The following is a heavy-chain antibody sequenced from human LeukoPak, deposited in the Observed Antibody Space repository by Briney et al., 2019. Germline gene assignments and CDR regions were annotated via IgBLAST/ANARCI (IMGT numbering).Heavy chain of an antibody. CDR2: IGAYNGNT. CDR1: GYTFTSYG. J-gene: IGHJ4*02. V-gene: IGHV1-18*01. CDR3: ARERLDTCYYDSSGWTRIPNFDY. D-gene: IGHD3-22*01. Sequence: ASVKVSCTASGYTFTSYGIRWVRQAPGQGLEWMGWIGAYNGNTNYAQKLQGRVTMTTDTSTRTAYMELRSLRSDDTAVYYCARERLDTCYYDSSGWTRIPNFDYWGQGTLVTVSS.